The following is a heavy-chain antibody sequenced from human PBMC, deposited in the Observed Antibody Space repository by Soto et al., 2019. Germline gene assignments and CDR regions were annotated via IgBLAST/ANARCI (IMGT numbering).Heavy chain of an antibody. CDR1: GYTFSSYG. CDR2: ISAYNGNT. D-gene: IGHD6-19*01. V-gene: IGHV1-18*01. J-gene: IGHJ4*02. CDR3: ARGKSSSGWSYYFDS. Sequence: QVQLAQSGDEVKKAGASVKVSCKASGYTFSSYGISWVRQAPGQGLEWMGWISAYNGNTNYAQKLQGRVTMTTDTSTSTAYMELRSLRSDDTAVYYCARGKSSSGWSYYFDSWGQGTLVTVSS.